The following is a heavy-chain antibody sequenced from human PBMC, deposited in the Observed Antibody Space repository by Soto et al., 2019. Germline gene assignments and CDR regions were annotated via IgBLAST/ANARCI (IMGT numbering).Heavy chain of an antibody. D-gene: IGHD6-13*01. J-gene: IGHJ5*02. V-gene: IGHV6-1*01. Sequence: PXHTLSLPSDISWDSFSSRNPPWNWIRQSPSRGLEWLGRTYYRSKWYNDYAVSVRGRITINPDTSKNQFSLQLKSVTPDDTAVYYCARGRSAGSGDWLDPWGQGTQVTVSS. CDR3: ARGRSAGSGDWLDP. CDR1: WDSFSSRNPP. CDR2: TYYRSKWYN.